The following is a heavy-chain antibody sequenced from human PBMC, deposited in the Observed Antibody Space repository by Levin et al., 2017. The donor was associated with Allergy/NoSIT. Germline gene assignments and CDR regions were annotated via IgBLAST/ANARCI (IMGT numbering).Heavy chain of an antibody. CDR3: ARGGDSSSWTLGGFDY. J-gene: IGHJ4*02. CDR2: ISYDGSNK. Sequence: GGSLRLSCAASGFTFSSYGMHWVRQAPGKGLEWVAVISYDGSNKYYADSVKGRFTISRDNSKNTLYLQMNSLRAEDTPVYYCARGGDSSSWTLGGFDYWGQGTLVTVSS. V-gene: IGHV3-30*03. D-gene: IGHD6-13*01. CDR1: GFTFSSYG.